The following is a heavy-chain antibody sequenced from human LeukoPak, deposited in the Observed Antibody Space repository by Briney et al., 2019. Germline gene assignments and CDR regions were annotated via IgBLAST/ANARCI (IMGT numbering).Heavy chain of an antibody. CDR2: IYHSGST. Sequence: SETLSLTCTVSGYSINSGYYWGWIRQPPGKGLEWIGSIYHSGSTYNNPSLESRVTISVDTSKNQFSLKLSSVTAADTAVYYCAREPYSMKYYYGSGSLAGILDVWGRGTTVAVSS. V-gene: IGHV4-38-2*02. CDR1: GYSINSGYY. D-gene: IGHD3-10*01. CDR3: AREPYSMKYYYGSGSLAGILDV. J-gene: IGHJ6*04.